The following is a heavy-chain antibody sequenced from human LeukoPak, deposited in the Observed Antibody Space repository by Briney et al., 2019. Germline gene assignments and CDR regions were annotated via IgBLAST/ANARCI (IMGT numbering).Heavy chain of an antibody. J-gene: IGHJ4*02. CDR1: GFTFSIYG. CDR2: ISYDGSNK. V-gene: IGHV3-30*03. CDR3: ARGSVAANIDY. D-gene: IGHD2-15*01. Sequence: GGSLRLSCAASGFTFSIYGMHWVRQAPGKGLEWVAVISYDGSNKYYADSVKGRFTISRDNSKNTLYLQMNSLRADDTALYYCARGSVAANIDYWGQGSLVTVSS.